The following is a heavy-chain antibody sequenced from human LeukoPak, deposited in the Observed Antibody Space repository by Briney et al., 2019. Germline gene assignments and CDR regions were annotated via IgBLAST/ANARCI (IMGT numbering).Heavy chain of an antibody. J-gene: IGHJ5*02. CDR2: IYYSGST. CDR1: GGSISSYY. CDR3: ARNLMITFGGVIVHGWFDP. Sequence: SETLSLTCTVSGGSISSYYWSWIRQPPGKGLEWIGYIYYSGSTNYNPSLKSRVTISVDTSKNQFSLKLSSVTAADTAVYYCARNLMITFGGVIVHGWFDPWGQGTLATVSS. V-gene: IGHV4-59*01. D-gene: IGHD3-16*02.